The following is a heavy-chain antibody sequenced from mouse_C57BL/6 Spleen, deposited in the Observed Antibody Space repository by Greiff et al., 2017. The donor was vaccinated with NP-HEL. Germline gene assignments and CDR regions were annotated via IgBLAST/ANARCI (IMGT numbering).Heavy chain of an antibody. CDR2: ISYDGSN. CDR3: ARDRDGYYLGYFDV. Sequence: EVKLMESGPGLVKPSQSLSLTCSVTGYSITSGYYWNWIRQFPGNKLEWMGYISYDGSNNYNPSLKNRISITPDTSKNQFFLKLNSVTTEDTATCYCARDRDGYYLGYFDVWGKGTTVTVSS. CDR1: GYSITSGYY. D-gene: IGHD2-3*01. V-gene: IGHV3-6*01. J-gene: IGHJ1*03.